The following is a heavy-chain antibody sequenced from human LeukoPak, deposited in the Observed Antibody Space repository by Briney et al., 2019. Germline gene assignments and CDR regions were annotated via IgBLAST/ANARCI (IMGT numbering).Heavy chain of an antibody. CDR3: ARLATDRYDILTGYYYGHGWFDP. D-gene: IGHD3-9*01. CDR1: GVSISAYY. CDR2: IYPGESIYASENT. Sequence: SETLSLTCSVSGVSISAYYWSWVRQPAGKGLEWIGRIYPGESIYASENTNYNPSLKSRVSMSGDTSKNQVSLKLRSVTAADTAVYYCARLATDRYDILTGYYYGHGWFDPWGQGTLVTVSS. J-gene: IGHJ5*02. V-gene: IGHV4-4*07.